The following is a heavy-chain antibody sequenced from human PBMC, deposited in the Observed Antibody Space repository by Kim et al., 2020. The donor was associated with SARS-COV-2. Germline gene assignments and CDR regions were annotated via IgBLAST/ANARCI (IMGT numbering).Heavy chain of an antibody. CDR3: AKTLYGDYGGGYYYYGMDV. Sequence: SVKVSCKASGGTFSSYAISWVRQAPGQGLEWMGGIIPIFGTANYAQKFQGRVTITADESTSTAYIELSSLRSEDTAVYYCAKTLYGDYGGGYYYYGMDVWGQGTTVTVSS. J-gene: IGHJ6*02. V-gene: IGHV1-69*13. CDR1: GGTFSSYA. D-gene: IGHD4-17*01. CDR2: IIPIFGTA.